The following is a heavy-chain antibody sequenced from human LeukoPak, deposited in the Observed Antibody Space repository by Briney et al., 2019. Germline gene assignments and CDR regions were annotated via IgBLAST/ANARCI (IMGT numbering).Heavy chain of an antibody. J-gene: IGHJ4*02. CDR1: GFTFSSYS. Sequence: PGGSLRLSCAASGFTFSSYSMNWVRQAPGEGLEWVSSISSSSSYIYYADSVKGRFTISRDNAKNSLYLQMNSLRAEDTAVYYCARDLGGYDPYYFDYWGQGTLVTVSS. CDR2: ISSSSSYI. V-gene: IGHV3-21*01. D-gene: IGHD5-12*01. CDR3: ARDLGGYDPYYFDY.